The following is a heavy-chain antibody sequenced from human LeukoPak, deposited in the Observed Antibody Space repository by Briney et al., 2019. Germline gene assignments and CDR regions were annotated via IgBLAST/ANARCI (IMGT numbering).Heavy chain of an antibody. CDR2: ISYDGSNK. CDR1: GFTFRSYG. CDR3: AKDRLRYFDSAQY. J-gene: IGHJ4*02. Sequence: PGRSLRLSCAASGFTFRSYGMHWVRQAPGKGLEWVAVISYDGSNKYYADSVKGRFTISRDNSKNTLYLQMNSLRAEDTAVYYCAKDRLRYFDSAQYWGQGTLVTVSS. D-gene: IGHD3-9*01. V-gene: IGHV3-30*18.